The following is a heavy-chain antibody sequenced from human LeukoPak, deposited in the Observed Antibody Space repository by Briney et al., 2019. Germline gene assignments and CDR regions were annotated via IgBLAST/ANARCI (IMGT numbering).Heavy chain of an antibody. J-gene: IGHJ4*02. CDR2: IYPGDSDT. D-gene: IGHD4-23*01. Sequence: GESLQISCQGSGSSFTSYWIGWVRQLPGKGLEWMGIIYPGDSDTRYSPSFQGQVTISADKSISTAYLQWSSLKASDTAMYYCARAPDYGGNPYYFDYWGQGTLVTVSS. CDR1: GSSFTSYW. V-gene: IGHV5-51*01. CDR3: ARAPDYGGNPYYFDY.